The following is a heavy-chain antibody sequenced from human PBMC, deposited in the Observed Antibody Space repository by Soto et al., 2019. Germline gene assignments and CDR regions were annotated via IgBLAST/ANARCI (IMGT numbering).Heavy chain of an antibody. CDR2: ISTYTGNT. CDR3: ARGYYYGSGRPTPGGMDV. J-gene: IGHJ6*02. D-gene: IGHD3-10*01. V-gene: IGHV1-18*01. Sequence: QVHLVQSGAEVKKPGASVKVSCKASGYTFTNYDINWVRQAPGQGLEWMGWISTYTGNTNYAQKLQGRVTMTTDTSTSTAYMERGSLRSDDTAVYYCARGYYYGSGRPTPGGMDVWGQGTTVTVSS. CDR1: GYTFTNYD.